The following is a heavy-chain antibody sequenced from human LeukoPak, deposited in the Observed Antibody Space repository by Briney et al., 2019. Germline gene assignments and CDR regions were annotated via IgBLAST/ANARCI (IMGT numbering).Heavy chain of an antibody. CDR1: EYSFTTYW. V-gene: IGHV5-51*01. CDR2: TNPATSDT. CDR3: ARLLGLKIVTPDDEAFDI. J-gene: IGHJ3*02. D-gene: IGHD2/OR15-2a*01. Sequence: GESLKISCKSSEYSFTTYWIGWVRQMPGKGLEYMGITNPATSDTRYSPSFQGQISISVDKSTNTAYLQWGSLRASDTAVYYCARLLGLKIVTPDDEAFDIWGQGTMVIVSS.